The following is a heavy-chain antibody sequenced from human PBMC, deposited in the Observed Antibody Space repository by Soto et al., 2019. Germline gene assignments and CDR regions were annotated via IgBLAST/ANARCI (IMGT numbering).Heavy chain of an antibody. CDR2: ISAYNGNT. CDR1: GYTFTSYG. J-gene: IGHJ5*02. CDR3: ARDSGIAAAGTTDNWFDP. Sequence: ASVKVSCKASGYTFTSYGISWVQQAPGQGLEWMGWISAYNGNTNYAQKLQGRVTMTTDTSTSTAYMELRSLRSDDTAVYYCARDSGIAAAGTTDNWFDPWGQGTLVTVSS. D-gene: IGHD6-13*01. V-gene: IGHV1-18*04.